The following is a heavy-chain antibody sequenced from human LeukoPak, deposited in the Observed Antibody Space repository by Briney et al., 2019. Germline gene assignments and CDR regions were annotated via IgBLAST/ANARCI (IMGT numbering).Heavy chain of an antibody. J-gene: IGHJ4*02. CDR2: ISGSGGST. V-gene: IGHV3-23*01. Sequence: GGSLRLSCAASGFTFSSYAMSWVRRAPGKGLEWVSGISGSGGSTYYADSVKGRFTISRDNSKNTLYLQVDSLRAEDTAVYYCAKDTGYAGEGYFDYWGQGTLLTVSS. CDR3: AKDTGYAGEGYFDY. D-gene: IGHD5-12*01. CDR1: GFTFSSYA.